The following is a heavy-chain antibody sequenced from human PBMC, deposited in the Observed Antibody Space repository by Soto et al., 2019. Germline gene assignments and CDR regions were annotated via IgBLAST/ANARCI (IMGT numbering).Heavy chain of an antibody. J-gene: IGHJ3*02. CDR3: ARVKDYGENNAFDI. Sequence: WVLLRLFCAASGSTFSSYAMSWVRQAPGKGLEWVSAISGSGGSTYYADSVKGGFTISRDNSKNTLYLQMNSLRAEDTAVYYCARVKDYGENNAFDIWGQGTMVTVSS. D-gene: IGHD4-17*01. V-gene: IGHV3-23*01. CDR2: ISGSGGST. CDR1: GSTFSSYA.